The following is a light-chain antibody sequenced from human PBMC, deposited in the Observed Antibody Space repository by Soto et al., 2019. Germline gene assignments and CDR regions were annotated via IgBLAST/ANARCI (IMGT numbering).Light chain of an antibody. J-gene: IGKJ1*01. CDR2: DAS. Sequence: IVMTQSPATLSVSPGERVTLSCRASHTINSNLAWYQQKPGQSPRLLIYDASTGAAGLPARFSGSGSGAEFTLTISSLQSEDFAVYYCQQYNNWPWTFGQGTEVEI. V-gene: IGKV3-15*01. CDR1: HTINSN. CDR3: QQYNNWPWT.